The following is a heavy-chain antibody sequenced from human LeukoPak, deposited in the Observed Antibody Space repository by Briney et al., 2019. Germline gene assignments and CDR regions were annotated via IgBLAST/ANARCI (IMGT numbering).Heavy chain of an antibody. CDR2: IYPGYSDG. CDR1: GYTLTNNC. D-gene: IGHD6-13*01. V-gene: IGHV5-51*01. J-gene: IGHJ5*02. Sequence: GESLQISCKISGYTLTNNCIGWVRQVPAKGLERMGLIYPGYSDGKYSPSFQGQVTLSVDTSISTAYLQLSGLRASDTAIYYCVRVAFTSSLDHWGQGTLVTVSS. CDR3: VRVAFTSSLDH.